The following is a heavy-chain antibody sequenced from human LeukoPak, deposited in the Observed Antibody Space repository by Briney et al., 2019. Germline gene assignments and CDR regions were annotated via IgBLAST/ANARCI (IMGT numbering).Heavy chain of an antibody. D-gene: IGHD6-19*01. CDR1: GFTFSSYA. CDR2: ISYDGSNK. V-gene: IGHV3-30-3*02. CDR3: AKPTEQWLVLEY. J-gene: IGHJ4*02. Sequence: PGRSLRLSCAASGFTFSSYAMHWVRQAPGKGLEWVAVISYDGSNKYYADSVKGRFTISRDNSKNTLYLQMNSLRAEDTAVYYCAKPTEQWLVLEYWGQGTLVTVSS.